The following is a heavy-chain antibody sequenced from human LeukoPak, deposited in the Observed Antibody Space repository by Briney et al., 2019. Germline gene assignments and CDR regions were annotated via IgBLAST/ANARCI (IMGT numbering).Heavy chain of an antibody. CDR2: INPNSGGT. CDR3: EREEYQLLRTSSYFDY. J-gene: IGHJ4*02. CDR1: GYTFTGYY. V-gene: IGHV1-2*02. D-gene: IGHD2-2*01. Sequence: ASVKVSCKASGYTFTGYYMHWVRQAPGQGLEWMGWINPNSGGTNYAQKLQGRVTMTTDTSTSTAYMELVSLRSDDTAVYYCEREEYQLLRTSSYFDYWGQGTLVTVSS.